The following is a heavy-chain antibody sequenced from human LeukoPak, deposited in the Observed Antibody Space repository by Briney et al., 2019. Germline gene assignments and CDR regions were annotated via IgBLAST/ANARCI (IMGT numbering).Heavy chain of an antibody. V-gene: IGHV4-34*01. CDR2: INHSGST. CDR3: ARSPPCGSGRSFDP. Sequence: SETLSLTCAVYGGSFSGYYWSWIRQPPGKGLEWIGEINHSGSTNYNPSLKSRVTISVDTSKNQFSLKLSSVTAADTAVYYCARSPPCGSGRSFDPWGQGTLVTVSS. J-gene: IGHJ5*02. CDR1: GGSFSGYY. D-gene: IGHD3-10*01.